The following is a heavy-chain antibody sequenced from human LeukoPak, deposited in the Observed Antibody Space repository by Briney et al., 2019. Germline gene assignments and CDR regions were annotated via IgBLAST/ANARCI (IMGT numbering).Heavy chain of an antibody. J-gene: IGHJ5*02. V-gene: IGHV3-7*01. Sequence: GRSLRLSCAASGFTFSSYWMSWVRQAPGKGLEWVANIKQDGSEKYYVDSVKGRFTISRDNAKNSLYLQMNSLRGKDTAVYFCARPLFDLRNRYNWFDPWGQGTLVTVSS. D-gene: IGHD1-14*01. CDR1: GFTFSSYW. CDR3: ARPLFDLRNRYNWFDP. CDR2: IKQDGSEK.